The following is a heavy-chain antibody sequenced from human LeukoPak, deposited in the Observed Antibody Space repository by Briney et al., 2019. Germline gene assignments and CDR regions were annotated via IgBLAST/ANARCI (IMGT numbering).Heavy chain of an antibody. J-gene: IGHJ4*02. V-gene: IGHV1-69*05. D-gene: IGHD6-6*01. CDR2: IIPIFGTA. Sequence: SVTVSCKASGGTFSSYAISWVRQAPAQRLEWMGGIIPIFGTANYAQKFQGRVTITTDESTSTAYMELSSLRSEDTAVYYCARMSIAAHPGDYWGQGTLVTVSS. CDR1: GGTFSSYA. CDR3: ARMSIAAHPGDY.